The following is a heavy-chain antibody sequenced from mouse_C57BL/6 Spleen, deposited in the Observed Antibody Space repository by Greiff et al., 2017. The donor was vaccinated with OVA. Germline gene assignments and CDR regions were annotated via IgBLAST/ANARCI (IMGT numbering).Heavy chain of an antibody. CDR3: ARKGSNPLYYAMDY. D-gene: IGHD1-1*01. J-gene: IGHJ4*01. CDR1: GYTFTSYW. CDR2: IDPSDSYT. Sequence: VQLQQPGAELVRPGTSVKLSCKASGYTFTSYWMHWVKQRPGQGLEWIGVIDPSDSYTNYNQKFKGKATLTVDTSSSTAYMQLSSLTSEDSAVYYCARKGSNPLYYAMDYWGQGTSVTVSS. V-gene: IGHV1-59*01.